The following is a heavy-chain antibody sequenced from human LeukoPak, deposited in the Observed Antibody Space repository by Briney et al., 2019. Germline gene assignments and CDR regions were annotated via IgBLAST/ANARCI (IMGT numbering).Heavy chain of an antibody. CDR2: IYTSGST. V-gene: IGHV4-61*02. D-gene: IGHD3-10*01. Sequence: SETLSLTCTVSGGSISSSSYYWSWIRQPAGKGLEWIGRIYTSGSTNYNPSLKSRVTMSVDMSKNQFSLKLSSVTAADTAVYYCARVTESYGSGRRHNYYYYYMDVWGKGTTVTISS. CDR1: GGSISSSSYY. J-gene: IGHJ6*03. CDR3: ARVTESYGSGRRHNYYYYYMDV.